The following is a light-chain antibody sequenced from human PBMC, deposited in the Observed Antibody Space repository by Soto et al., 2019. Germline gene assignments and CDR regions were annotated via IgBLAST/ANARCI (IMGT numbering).Light chain of an antibody. CDR2: GTS. V-gene: IGKV3-20*01. CDR1: QSLSSSY. J-gene: IGKJ3*01. Sequence: EIVLTQSPGTLSLSPGERATLSCRASQSLSSSYLAWYQQKPGQAPRLLIYGTSSRATGIPDRFSGSGSGTDFTLTISRLEPEDFAVYYCQQYCSSPSFTFGPGTKVDIK. CDR3: QQYCSSPSFT.